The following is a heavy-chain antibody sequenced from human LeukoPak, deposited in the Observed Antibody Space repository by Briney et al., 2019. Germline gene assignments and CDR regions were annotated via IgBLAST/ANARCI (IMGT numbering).Heavy chain of an antibody. CDR3: AKDRSVLLWFGEFPDY. J-gene: IGHJ4*02. D-gene: IGHD3-10*01. CDR1: GFTFSSYG. Sequence: GGSLRLSCAASGFTFSSYGMHWVRQAPGKGLGWVAVISYDGSNKYYADSVKGRFTISRDNSKNTLYLQMNSLRAEDTAVYYCAKDRSVLLWFGEFPDYWGQGTLVTVSS. V-gene: IGHV3-30*18. CDR2: ISYDGSNK.